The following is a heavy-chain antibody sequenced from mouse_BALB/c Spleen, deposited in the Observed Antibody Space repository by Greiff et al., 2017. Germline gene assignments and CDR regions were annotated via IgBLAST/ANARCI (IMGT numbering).Heavy chain of an antibody. D-gene: IGHD2-1*01. CDR3: ARGYYGNFYAMDY. V-gene: IGHV1-9*01. J-gene: IGHJ4*01. CDR2: ILPGSGST. CDR1: GYTFSSYW. Sequence: QVHVKQSGAELMKPGASVKISCKATGYTFSSYWIEWVKQRPGHGLEWIGEILPGSGSTNYNEKFKGKATFTADTSSNTAYMQLSSLTSEDSAVYYCARGYYGNFYAMDYWGQGTSVTVSS.